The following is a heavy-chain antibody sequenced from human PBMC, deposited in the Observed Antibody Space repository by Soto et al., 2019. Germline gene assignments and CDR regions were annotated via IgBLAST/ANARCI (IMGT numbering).Heavy chain of an antibody. D-gene: IGHD3-10*01. V-gene: IGHV4-38-2*02. J-gene: IGHJ4*02. CDR2: IYHSGTT. Sequence: SETLSLTCTVSGYSISNGYYWGWIRQSPEKGLEWIGTIYHSGTTYYNPSLKSRVIMSIDTSKNQFSLNLKSVTAADTAVYYCVRDRCSYGSEVGKWGQGTLVTVPS. CDR3: VRDRCSYGSEVGK. CDR1: GYSISNGYY.